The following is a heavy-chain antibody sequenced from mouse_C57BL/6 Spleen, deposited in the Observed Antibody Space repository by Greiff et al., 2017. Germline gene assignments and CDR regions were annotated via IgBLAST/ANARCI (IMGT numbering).Heavy chain of an antibody. CDR1: GYTFTDYY. J-gene: IGHJ3*01. CDR3: ARGEGNPFAY. V-gene: IGHV1-26*01. Sequence: EVQLQQSGPELVKPGASVKISCKASGYTFTDYYMNWVKQSHGKSLEWIGDINPKNGGTRSNQKFTGKATLTVDKSSSTAYMELRSLTSEDSAVYYCARGEGNPFAYWGQGTLVTVSA. D-gene: IGHD2-1*01. CDR2: INPKNGGT.